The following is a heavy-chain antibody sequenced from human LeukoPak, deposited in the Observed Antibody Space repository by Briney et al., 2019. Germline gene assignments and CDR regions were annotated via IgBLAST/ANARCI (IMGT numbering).Heavy chain of an antibody. D-gene: IGHD4-11*01. CDR2: ILNDGNNK. CDR1: GFTFSSYG. V-gene: IGHV3-30*18. Sequence: QPGRSLRLSCAASGFTFSSYGMHWVRQAPGKALEWVAVILNDGNNKYYADSVKGRFTISRDNSKNTLYLQMNSLRAKNTAVYYCAKDLGSIQYHDFWGQGTLVTVSS. CDR3: AKDLGSIQYHDF. J-gene: IGHJ4*02.